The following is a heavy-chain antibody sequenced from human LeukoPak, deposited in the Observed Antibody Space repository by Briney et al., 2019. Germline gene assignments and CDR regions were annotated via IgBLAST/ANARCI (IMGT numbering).Heavy chain of an antibody. CDR1: AWAFNNYA. CDR3: ATEPSRSYSFDHLDF. CDR2: VVPIFGIR. Sequence: AVTVSFTSSAWAFNNYAISGVGQAPAQGGEWVGGVVPIFGIRNYPQTFRGRVNITADKATTTVYMELRSLRAEDTAIYYCATEPSRSYSFDHLDFWGLGTPVTVSS. J-gene: IGHJ4*02. V-gene: IGHV1-69*10. D-gene: IGHD5-12*01.